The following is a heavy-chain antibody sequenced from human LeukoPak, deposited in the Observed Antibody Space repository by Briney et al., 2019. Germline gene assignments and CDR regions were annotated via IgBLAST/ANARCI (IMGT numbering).Heavy chain of an antibody. D-gene: IGHD5-24*01. Sequence: ETLSLTCDVSGGSINDRDWWTWVRLAPGKGLEWVANIKEDGTETYYVDSVKGRFTISRDNAKNSLYLQMNSLRVEDTAVYYCAKEGRSLQTYWGQGTLVTVSS. J-gene: IGHJ4*02. CDR3: AKEGRSLQTY. CDR1: GGSINDRDW. V-gene: IGHV3-7*03. CDR2: IKEDGTET.